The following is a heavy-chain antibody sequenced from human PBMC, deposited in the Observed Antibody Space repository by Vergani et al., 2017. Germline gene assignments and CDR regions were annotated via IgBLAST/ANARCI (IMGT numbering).Heavy chain of an antibody. Sequence: EVQLVESGGALVQPGGSLRLSCIGSGFIFSDYWMSWVRQAPGKGLEFVANIHLDGSAENYVDSVKGRFTISRDNAKNSVILQMNNLRAEDTAIYYCAGDIPGGLSEFDYWGQGTLVTVSS. J-gene: IGHJ4*02. D-gene: IGHD2/OR15-2a*01. V-gene: IGHV3-7*01. CDR3: AGDIPGGLSEFDY. CDR1: GFIFSDYW. CDR2: IHLDGSAE.